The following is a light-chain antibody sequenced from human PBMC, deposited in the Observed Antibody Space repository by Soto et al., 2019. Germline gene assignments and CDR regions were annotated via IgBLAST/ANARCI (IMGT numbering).Light chain of an antibody. CDR2: KAS. Sequence: DIPMTQSPSTLSASVGDRVTITCRATQSIDILLAWYQQKPGKAPKLLIYKASILESGVPSRFSGSASGTEFTLTISSLHPDDFASYYCQQYYRYQWTFGQGTKVEIK. V-gene: IGKV1-5*03. CDR3: QQYYRYQWT. J-gene: IGKJ1*01. CDR1: QSIDIL.